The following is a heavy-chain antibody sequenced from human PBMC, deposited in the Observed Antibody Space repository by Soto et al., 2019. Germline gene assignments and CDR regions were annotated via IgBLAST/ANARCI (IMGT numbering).Heavy chain of an antibody. CDR2: IYSGGST. Sequence: GGSLRLSCAASGFTVSSNYMSWVRQAPGKGLEWVSVIYSGGSTYYADSVKGRFTISRDNSKNTLYLQMNSLRAEDTAVYYCARVSTGRFYYYYYMDVWGKGTTVTVSS. CDR3: ARVSTGRFYYYYYMDV. J-gene: IGHJ6*03. CDR1: GFTVSSNY. D-gene: IGHD3-10*01. V-gene: IGHV3-66*01.